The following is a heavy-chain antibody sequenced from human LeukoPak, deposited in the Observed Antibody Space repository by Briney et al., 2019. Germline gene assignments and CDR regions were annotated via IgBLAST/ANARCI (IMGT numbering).Heavy chain of an antibody. D-gene: IGHD3-9*01. CDR2: IIPIFGTA. CDR1: GGTFSSYA. J-gene: IGHJ4*02. CDR3: ARTKPTTGSIDY. Sequence: ASVKVSCKASGGTFSSYATSWVRQAPGQGLEWMGGIIPIFGTANYAQKFQGRVTITTDESTSTAYMELSSLRSEDTAVYYCARTKPTTGSIDYWGQGTLVTVSS. V-gene: IGHV1-69*05.